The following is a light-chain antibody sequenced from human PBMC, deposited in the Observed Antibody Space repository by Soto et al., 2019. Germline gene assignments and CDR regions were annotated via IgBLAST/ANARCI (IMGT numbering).Light chain of an antibody. CDR3: TSNAGSNTV. J-gene: IGLJ2*01. V-gene: IGLV2-8*01. CDR2: EVS. Sequence: QSVLTQPPSASGSPGQSVTISCIGTSSDVGGYNYVSWYQQHPGKAPKLMIYEVSKRPSGVPDRFSGSKSGNTASLTVSGLQTEDEADYYCTSNAGSNTVFGGGTKLTVL. CDR1: SSDVGGYNY.